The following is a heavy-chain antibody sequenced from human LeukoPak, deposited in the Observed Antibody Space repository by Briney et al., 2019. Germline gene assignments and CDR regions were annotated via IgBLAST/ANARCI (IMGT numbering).Heavy chain of an antibody. J-gene: IGHJ6*02. CDR1: GFTFSSYA. D-gene: IGHD2-2*01. V-gene: IGHV3-23*01. CDR2: ISGSGGST. Sequence: GGSLRLSCAASGFTFSSYAMSWVRQAPGKGLEWVSAISGSGGSTYYADSVKGRFTISRDNSKNTLYLQMNSLRAEDTAVYHCAKDGDVVVPAAMRDYYYYGMDVWGQGTTVTVSS. CDR3: AKDGDVVVPAAMRDYYYYGMDV.